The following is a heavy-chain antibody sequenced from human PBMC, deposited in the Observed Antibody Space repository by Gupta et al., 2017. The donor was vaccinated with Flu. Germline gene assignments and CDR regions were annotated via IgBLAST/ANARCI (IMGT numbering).Heavy chain of an antibody. CDR1: GGSISSGGYY. Sequence: QVQLQESGPGLVKPSQTLSLTCTVSGGSISSGGYYWSWIRQHPGKGLEWIGYIYYSGSTYYNPSLKSRVTISVDTSKNQFSLKLSSVTAADTAVYYCARDQAYYDFWSGPGGYYGMDVWGQGTTVTVSS. J-gene: IGHJ6*02. CDR2: IYYSGST. V-gene: IGHV4-31*03. CDR3: ARDQAYYDFWSGPGGYYGMDV. D-gene: IGHD3-3*01.